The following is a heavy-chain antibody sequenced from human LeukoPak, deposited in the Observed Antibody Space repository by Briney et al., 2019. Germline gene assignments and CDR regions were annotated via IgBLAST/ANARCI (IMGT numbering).Heavy chain of an antibody. D-gene: IGHD3-10*01. CDR3: AKDLRPFAERSSY. V-gene: IGHV3-23*01. CDR2: ISGSGGST. J-gene: IGHJ4*02. Sequence: GGSLRLSCAASGFAFSSYGMTWVRQAPATGLEWVSAISGSGGSTYYADSVKGRFTVSRDNSKNTLYLQMNSLRAEDTAVYYCAKDLRPFAERSSYWGQGTLVTVSS. CDR1: GFAFSSYG.